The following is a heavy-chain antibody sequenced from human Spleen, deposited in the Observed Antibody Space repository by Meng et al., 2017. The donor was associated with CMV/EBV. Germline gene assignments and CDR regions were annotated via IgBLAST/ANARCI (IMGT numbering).Heavy chain of an antibody. Sequence: GGSLRLSCAASGFTFKNYAMSWVRQAPGKGLEWVAISYSGSSGTYYADSVKGRFTISRDNSKNTLYLQMNSLRAEDTAVYYCAKEQLRFLESPLYGMDVWGQGTTVTVSS. CDR2: SYSGSSGT. D-gene: IGHD3-3*01. CDR3: AKEQLRFLESPLYGMDV. V-gene: IGHV3-23*03. J-gene: IGHJ6*02. CDR1: GFTFKNYA.